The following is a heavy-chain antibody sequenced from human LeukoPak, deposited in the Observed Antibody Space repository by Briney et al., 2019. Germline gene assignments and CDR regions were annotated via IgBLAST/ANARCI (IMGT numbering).Heavy chain of an antibody. J-gene: IGHJ4*02. V-gene: IGHV2-5*02. CDR3: ARKVPYRSSWFNFDY. Sequence: SGPTLVKPTQTLTLTCTFSGFSLSTSGGGVGWIRQPPGKALEWLALIYWDDDKRYSPSLKSRLTITKDTSKNQVVLTMTTMDHVDTATYSCARKVPYRSSWFNFDYWGQGTLVTVSS. D-gene: IGHD6-13*01. CDR1: GFSLSTSGGG. CDR2: IYWDDDK.